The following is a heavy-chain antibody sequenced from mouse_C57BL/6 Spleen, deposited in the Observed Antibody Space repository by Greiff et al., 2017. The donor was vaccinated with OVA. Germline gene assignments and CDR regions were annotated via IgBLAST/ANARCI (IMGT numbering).Heavy chain of an antibody. CDR3: ARCYDYDRYAMDY. Sequence: EVNLVESGGGLVKPGGSLKLSCAASGFTFSDYGMHWVRQAPEKGLEWVAYISSGSSTIYYADTVKGRFTISRDNAKNTLFLQMTSLRSEDTAMYYCARCYDYDRYAMDYWVQGTSVTVSS. V-gene: IGHV5-17*01. CDR1: GFTFSDYG. CDR2: ISSGSSTI. J-gene: IGHJ4*01. D-gene: IGHD2-4*01.